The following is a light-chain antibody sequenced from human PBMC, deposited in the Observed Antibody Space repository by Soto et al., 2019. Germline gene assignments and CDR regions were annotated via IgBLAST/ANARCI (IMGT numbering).Light chain of an antibody. CDR1: QDINNY. V-gene: IGKV1-17*03. CDR3: LQHNSHPLT. J-gene: IGKJ4*02. CDR2: AAS. Sequence: DIQMTQSPSAMSASVGDRVTITCRASQDINNYLVWFQQKPGTVPKRLIYAASSLQSGVPSRFSGSRSGTEVTSTRSSLHTEDFANYYGLQHNSHPLTVGGGTKVEIK.